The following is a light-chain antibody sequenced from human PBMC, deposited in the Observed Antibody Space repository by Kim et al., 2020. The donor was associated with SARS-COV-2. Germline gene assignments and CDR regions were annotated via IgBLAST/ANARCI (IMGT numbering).Light chain of an antibody. J-gene: IGLJ3*02. V-gene: IGLV1-44*01. CDR2: SSN. Sequence: GQRVTISCSGGSSNIETNSVYWYQQLPGTAPKLVIYSSNQRPSGVPDRFSGSKSGTSASLAISGVHSEDEADYFCAAWDDSLNGWVFGGGTKLTVL. CDR3: AAWDDSLNGWV. CDR1: SSNIETNS.